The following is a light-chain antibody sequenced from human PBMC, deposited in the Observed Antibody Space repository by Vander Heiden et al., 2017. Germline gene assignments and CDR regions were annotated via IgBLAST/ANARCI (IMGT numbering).Light chain of an antibody. J-gene: IGLJ3*02. CDR2: SNN. CDR1: SSNIGSNT. CDR3: AAWDDSLNGRWV. Sequence: QLLLLLPPAACRTPRQRATISCSGSSSNIGSNTVNWYQQLPGTAPKLLIYSNNQRPSGVPDRFSGSKSGTSASLAISGLQSEDEADYYCAAWDDSLNGRWVFGGGTKLTVL. V-gene: IGLV1-44*01.